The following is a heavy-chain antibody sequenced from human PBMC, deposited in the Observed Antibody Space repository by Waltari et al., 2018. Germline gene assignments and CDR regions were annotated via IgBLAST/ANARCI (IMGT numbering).Heavy chain of an antibody. D-gene: IGHD3-10*01. CDR1: GGSISSSY. J-gene: IGHJ4*02. CDR3: VSGEEVFDY. Sequence: QVQLQESGPGLVKPSETLSLTCTVSGGSISSSYWSWIRQPPGKGLEWIGYIYYSGSTNYNPSLKSRVTISVDTSKNQFSLKLSSVTAADTAVYYCVSGEEVFDYWGQGTLVTVSS. V-gene: IGHV4-59*01. CDR2: IYYSGST.